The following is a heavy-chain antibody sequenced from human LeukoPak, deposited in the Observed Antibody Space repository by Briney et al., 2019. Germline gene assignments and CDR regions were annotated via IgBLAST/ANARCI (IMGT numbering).Heavy chain of an antibody. D-gene: IGHD2-15*01. Sequence: KSSETLSLTCTVSGGSISSSDYYWGWIRQAPGKGLEWIGSIHYGGSTYYNPSLKSRVTISVDTSMNQFSLKLSFVTTADTAVYYCARALGYCSGGSCTRGYNWFDPWGQGTLVTVPS. CDR2: IHYGGST. J-gene: IGHJ5*02. CDR1: GGSISSSDYY. CDR3: ARALGYCSGGSCTRGYNWFDP. V-gene: IGHV4-39*01.